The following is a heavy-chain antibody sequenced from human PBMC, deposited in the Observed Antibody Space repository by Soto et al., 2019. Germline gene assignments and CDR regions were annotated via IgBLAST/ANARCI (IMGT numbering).Heavy chain of an antibody. CDR1: GFSFTTYG. D-gene: IGHD4-17*01. CDR2: IKSKTDGGTT. V-gene: IGHV3-15*01. J-gene: IGHJ6*03. CDR3: TTDGYGDFSYYYYYYMDV. Sequence: PGGSLRLSCEATGFSFTTYGMHWVLQAPCKGLEWVGRIKSKTDGGTTDYAAPVKGRFTISRDDSKNTLYLQMNSLKTEDTAVYYCTTDGYGDFSYYYYYYMDVWGKGTTVTVSS.